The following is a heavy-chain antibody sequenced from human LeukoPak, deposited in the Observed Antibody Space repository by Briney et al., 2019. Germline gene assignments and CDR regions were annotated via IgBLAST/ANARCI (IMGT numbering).Heavy chain of an antibody. V-gene: IGHV4-39*07. CDR3: ARGLRYYYDSSGYYQRNSEWYY. D-gene: IGHD3-22*01. J-gene: IGHJ4*02. CDR2: IYYSGST. Sequence: SETLSLTCTVFGGSISTYYWSWIRQPPGKVLEWIGSIYYSGSTYYNPSLKSRVTISVDTSKNQFSLKLSSVTAADTAVYYCARGLRYYYDSSGYYQRNSEWYYWGQGTLVTVSS. CDR1: GGSISTYY.